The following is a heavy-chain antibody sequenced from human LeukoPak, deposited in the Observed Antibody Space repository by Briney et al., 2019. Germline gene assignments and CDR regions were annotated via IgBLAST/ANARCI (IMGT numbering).Heavy chain of an antibody. CDR2: INPNSGGT. CDR1: GYSFTAYY. Sequence: ASVKVSCKASGYSFTAYYMHWVRQAPGQGLEWMGWINPNSGGTNYAQKFQGRVTMTRDTSITTAYMEMSRLRSDDTALYYCARVRYRLAETYIDYWGQGTLVTVSS. CDR3: ARVRYRLAETYIDY. D-gene: IGHD3-16*01. J-gene: IGHJ4*02. V-gene: IGHV1-2*02.